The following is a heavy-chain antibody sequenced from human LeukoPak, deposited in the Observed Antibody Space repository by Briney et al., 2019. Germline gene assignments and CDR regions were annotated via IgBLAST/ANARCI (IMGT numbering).Heavy chain of an antibody. Sequence: PGGSLRLSCAASGFTFSSYWMSWVRQAPGKGLEWVANIKQDGSEKYYVDSVKGRFTISRDNAKNSLYLQMNSLRAEDTAVYYCARARAKRITIFGVVIISGVNRIPPVYYFDYWGQGTLVTVSS. CDR2: IKQDGSEK. V-gene: IGHV3-7*01. D-gene: IGHD3-3*01. J-gene: IGHJ4*02. CDR3: ARARAKRITIFGVVIISGVNRIPPVYYFDY. CDR1: GFTFSSYW.